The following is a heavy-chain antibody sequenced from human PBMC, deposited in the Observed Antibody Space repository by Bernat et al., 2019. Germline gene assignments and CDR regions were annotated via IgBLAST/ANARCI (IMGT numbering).Heavy chain of an antibody. CDR2: IYYSGST. D-gene: IGHD5-18*01. Sequence: QLQLQESGPGLVKPSETLSLTCTVSGGSISSSSYYWGWIRQPPGKGLEWIGSIYYSGSTYYNPSLKSRVTISVDTSKNQFSLKLSSVTAADTAVYYCARHLRRGYSYGPKIRDYFDYWGRGTLVTVSS. V-gene: IGHV4-39*01. CDR3: ARHLRRGYSYGPKIRDYFDY. J-gene: IGHJ4*02. CDR1: GGSISSSSYY.